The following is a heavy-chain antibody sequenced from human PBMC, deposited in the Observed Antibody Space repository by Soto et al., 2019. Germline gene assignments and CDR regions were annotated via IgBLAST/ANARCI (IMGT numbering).Heavy chain of an antibody. Sequence: GGCLSLSCAASGFTFSSYAMSWVRQAPEKGLEWVSAISGSGGSTYYADSVKGRFTISRDNSKNTLYLQMNSLRAEDTAVYYCAKDGLYYYDSSRFPDYWGQGTLVTVSS. CDR2: ISGSGGST. J-gene: IGHJ4*02. CDR1: GFTFSSYA. D-gene: IGHD3-22*01. V-gene: IGHV3-23*01. CDR3: AKDGLYYYDSSRFPDY.